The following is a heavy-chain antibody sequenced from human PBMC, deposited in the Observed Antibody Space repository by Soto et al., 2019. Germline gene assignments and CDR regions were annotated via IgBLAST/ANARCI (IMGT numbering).Heavy chain of an antibody. Sequence: QVQLVQSGAEVKKPGASVKVSCKASGYTFTSYAMHWVRQAPGQRLEWMGWINAGNGNTKYSQKFQGRVTITRDTSASTAYMELSSLRSEDTAVYYCATSYYDFWSGPADWFDPWGQGTMVTVSS. CDR3: ATSYYDFWSGPADWFDP. CDR1: GYTFTSYA. J-gene: IGHJ5*02. CDR2: INAGNGNT. V-gene: IGHV1-3*01. D-gene: IGHD3-3*01.